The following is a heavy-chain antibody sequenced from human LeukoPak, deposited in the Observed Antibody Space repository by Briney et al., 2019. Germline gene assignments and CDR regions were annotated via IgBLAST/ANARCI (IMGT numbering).Heavy chain of an antibody. CDR2: IYSDNT. CDR1: GFTVSSNS. CDR3: ARRAGAYSHPYDY. D-gene: IGHD4/OR15-4a*01. V-gene: IGHV3-53*01. J-gene: IGHJ4*02. Sequence: GGSLRLSCTVSGFTVSSNSMSWVRQAPGQGLEWVSFIYSDNTHYSDSVKGRFTISRDNSKNTLYLQMNSLRAEDTAVYYCARRAGAYSHPYDYWGQGTLVTVSS.